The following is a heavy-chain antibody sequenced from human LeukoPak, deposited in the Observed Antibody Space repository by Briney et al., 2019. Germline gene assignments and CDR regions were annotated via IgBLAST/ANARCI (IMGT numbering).Heavy chain of an antibody. CDR1: GFTFSTYA. Sequence: PGGSLRLSCAASGFTFSTYAMSWVRQAPGKGLEWVSSVSGSGGDTYYAGSVKGRFTISRDNSKNTLYLQMNSLRADDTAVYYCAKDLGYCSDGNCYPGYDAFDIWGRGTVVTVSA. CDR2: VSGSGGDT. D-gene: IGHD2-15*01. J-gene: IGHJ3*02. V-gene: IGHV3-23*01. CDR3: AKDLGYCSDGNCYPGYDAFDI.